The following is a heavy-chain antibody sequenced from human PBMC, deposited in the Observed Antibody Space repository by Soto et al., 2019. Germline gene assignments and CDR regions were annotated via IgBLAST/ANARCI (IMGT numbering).Heavy chain of an antibody. D-gene: IGHD6-13*01. J-gene: IGHJ4*02. CDR3: AKWVAAADDDY. CDR2: ISYDGSNK. V-gene: IGHV3-30*18. Sequence: GGSLRLSCAASGFTFSSYGMHWVRQAPGKGLEWVAVISYDGSNKYYADSVKGRFTISRDNSKNTLYLQMNSLRAEDTAVYYCAKWVAAADDDYWGQGTLVTVSS. CDR1: GFTFSSYG.